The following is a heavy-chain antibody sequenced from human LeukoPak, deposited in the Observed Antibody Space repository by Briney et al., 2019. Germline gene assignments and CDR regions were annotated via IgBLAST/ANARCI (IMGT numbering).Heavy chain of an antibody. V-gene: IGHV4-59*08. Sequence: PSETLSLTCTVSGGAIDSYYWSWIRQPPGKGLEWIGYIYYSGSTNYNPSLKSRVTISIDTSKKQFSLKLSSVTAADTAVYYCARGHDFWSGYYLFDYWGQGTLVTVSS. CDR3: ARGHDFWSGYYLFDY. CDR2: IYYSGST. D-gene: IGHD3-3*01. J-gene: IGHJ4*02. CDR1: GGAIDSYY.